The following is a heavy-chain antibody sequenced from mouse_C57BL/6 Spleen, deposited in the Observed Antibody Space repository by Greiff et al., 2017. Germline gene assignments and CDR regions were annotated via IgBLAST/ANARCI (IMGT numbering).Heavy chain of an antibody. CDR1: GYSFTGYY. J-gene: IGHJ2*01. D-gene: IGHD3-2*02. V-gene: IGHV1-42*01. CDR2: INPSTGGT. CDR3: ARFDLTAQVFDY. Sequence: VQLQQSGPELVKPGASVKISCTASGYSFTGYYMNWVKQSPEKSLEWIGEINPSTGGTTYNQKFKAKATLTVDKSSSTAYMQLKSLTSEDSAVYYWARFDLTAQVFDYWGQGTTLTVSS.